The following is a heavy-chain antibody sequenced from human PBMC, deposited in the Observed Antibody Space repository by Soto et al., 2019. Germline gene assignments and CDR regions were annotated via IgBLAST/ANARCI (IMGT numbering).Heavy chain of an antibody. V-gene: IGHV3-53*01. D-gene: IGHD4-4*01. J-gene: IGHJ4*02. Sequence: GGSLRLSCAASGFSVSNNHMNWVRQAPGKGLEWVSLIYSGGYTYYADSVKGRFTISRDNSKNTLFLQMDSLRVEDTAVYFCAKETVGSFDYWGQGALVTVSS. CDR2: IYSGGYT. CDR3: AKETVGSFDY. CDR1: GFSVSNNH.